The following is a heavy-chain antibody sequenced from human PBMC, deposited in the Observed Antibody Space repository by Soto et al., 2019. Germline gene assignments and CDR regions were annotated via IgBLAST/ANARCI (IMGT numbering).Heavy chain of an antibody. D-gene: IGHD2-15*01. J-gene: IGHJ6*02. CDR2: MNPNSGNT. CDR1: GYTSTSYD. V-gene: IGHV1-8*01. Sequence: ASVKVSCKASGYTSTSYDINWVRQATGQGLEWMGWMNPNSGNTGYAQKFQGRVTMTRNTCISTAYMELSSLRSEDTAVYYCARGLAELVAATQYNGGYYYYGMDLCGRSTKVTVSS. CDR3: ARGLAELVAATQYNGGYYYYGMDL.